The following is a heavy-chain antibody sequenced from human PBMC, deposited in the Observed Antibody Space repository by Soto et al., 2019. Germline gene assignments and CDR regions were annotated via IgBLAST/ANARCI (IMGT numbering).Heavy chain of an antibody. V-gene: IGHV4-31*03. J-gene: IGHJ4*02. CDR2: IYNSGST. Sequence: QVQLQESGPGLVKPSQTLSLTCTVAGGSISSGGYHWSWIRQHTGKGLEWIGYIYNSGSTYYNPSHQRRVTISVDTSKNQFSLKLSSVTAADTAVYYCARLGFSYGFGGHFDYWGQGTLVTVSS. CDR3: ARLGFSYGFGGHFDY. D-gene: IGHD3-10*01. CDR1: GGSISSGGYH.